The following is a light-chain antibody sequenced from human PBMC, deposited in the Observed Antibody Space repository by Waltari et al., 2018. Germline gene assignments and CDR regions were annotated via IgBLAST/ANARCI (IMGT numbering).Light chain of an antibody. CDR3: CSYAGLGIYV. J-gene: IGLJ1*01. V-gene: IGLV2-23*02. CDR1: RSDVGNYTL. CDR2: EVT. Sequence: QSGLTQPASVSGSPGQSITISCTGTRSDVGNYTLLSWYQQSPGKAPKPMVYEVTKRTSGVSDRFSGSKSGNTASLTIYGLQSEDEADYYCCSYAGLGIYVFGTGTKVTVL.